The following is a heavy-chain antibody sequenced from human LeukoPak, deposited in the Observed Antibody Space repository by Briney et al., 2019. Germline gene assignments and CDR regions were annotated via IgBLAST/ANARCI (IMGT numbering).Heavy chain of an antibody. D-gene: IGHD2-2*01. V-gene: IGHV3-23*03. CDR1: GFTFSSYA. J-gene: IGHJ4*02. CDR3: TREFGSGTFD. CDR2: IYNGGAT. Sequence: GGSLRLSCAASGFTFSSYAMSWVRQAPGKGLECVSVIYNGGATYYADSVKGRFTISRDNSKNTLYPQMNGLRAEDTAMYFCTREFGSGTFDWGQGTLVTVSS.